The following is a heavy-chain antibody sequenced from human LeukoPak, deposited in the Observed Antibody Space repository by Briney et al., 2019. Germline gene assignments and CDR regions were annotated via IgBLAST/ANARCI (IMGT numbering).Heavy chain of an antibody. CDR1: GGSFSGYY. V-gene: IGHV4-34*01. CDR3: ARVYRVVVVAAANYDAFDI. J-gene: IGHJ3*02. D-gene: IGHD2-15*01. Sequence: SETLSLTCAVYGGSFSGYYWSWIRQPPGKGLEWIGENNHSGSTNYNPSLKSRVTISVDTSKNQFSLKLSSVTAADTAVYYCARVYRVVVVAAANYDAFDIWGQGTMVTVSS. CDR2: NNHSGST.